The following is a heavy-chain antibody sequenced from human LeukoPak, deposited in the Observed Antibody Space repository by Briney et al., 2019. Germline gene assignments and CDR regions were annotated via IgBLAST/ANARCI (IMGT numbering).Heavy chain of an antibody. V-gene: IGHV3-43D*03. D-gene: IGHD5-18*01. Sequence: GGSLRLSCAASGFTFDDYAMHWVRQAPGKGLEWVSLISWDGGSTYYADSVKGRFTISRDNSKNSLYLQMNSLRAEDTALYYCAKDGGTTMVPDYFDYWGQGTLVTVSS. CDR3: AKDGGTTMVPDYFDY. J-gene: IGHJ4*02. CDR2: ISWDGGST. CDR1: GFTFDDYA.